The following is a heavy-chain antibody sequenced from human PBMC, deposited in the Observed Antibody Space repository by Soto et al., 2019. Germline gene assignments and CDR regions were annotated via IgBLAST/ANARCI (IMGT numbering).Heavy chain of an antibody. Sequence: GGSLRLSGATFEFTFSAYWMSWVSQAPGKGLEWVANIRQDGGEKYYVDSVKGRFTISRDNAKNSVYLQMNSLRVEDTAIYYCASEYGDHLKFFDYWGPGTLVTVSS. V-gene: IGHV3-7*01. CDR2: IRQDGGEK. CDR1: EFTFSAYW. CDR3: ASEYGDHLKFFDY. J-gene: IGHJ4*02. D-gene: IGHD4-17*01.